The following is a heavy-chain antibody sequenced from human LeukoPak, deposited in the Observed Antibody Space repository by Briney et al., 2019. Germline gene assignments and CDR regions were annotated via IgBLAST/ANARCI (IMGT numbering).Heavy chain of an antibody. CDR2: IYYIGGT. J-gene: IGHJ4*02. CDR1: GYTISSGYY. V-gene: IGHV4-61*01. D-gene: IGHD2-2*01. CDR3: ARGGVVPAAMTGPDY. Sequence: PSETLSLTCTVSGYTISSGYYWGWIRQPPGKGLEWIGYIYYIGGTNYNPSLKSRVTISVDTSKNQFSLKLSSVTAADTAVYYCARGGVVPAAMTGPDYWGQGTLVTVSS.